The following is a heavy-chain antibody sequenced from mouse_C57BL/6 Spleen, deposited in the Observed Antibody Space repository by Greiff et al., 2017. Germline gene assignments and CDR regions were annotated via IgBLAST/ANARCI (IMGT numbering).Heavy chain of an antibody. CDR1: GYTFTSYW. J-gene: IGHJ3*01. V-gene: IGHV1-55*01. CDR2: IYPGSGST. CDR3: ARATTEDYDVFAY. Sequence: QVQLQQPGAELVKPGASVKMSCKASGYTFTSYWITWVKQRPGQGLEWIGDIYPGSGSTNYNEKFKSKATLTVDTSSSTAYMQLSSLTSEDSAVYYCARATTEDYDVFAYWGQGTLVTVSA. D-gene: IGHD2-4*01.